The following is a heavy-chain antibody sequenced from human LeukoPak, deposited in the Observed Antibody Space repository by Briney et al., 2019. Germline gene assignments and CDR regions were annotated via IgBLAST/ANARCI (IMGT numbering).Heavy chain of an antibody. V-gene: IGHV4-4*07. J-gene: IGHJ6*03. CDR3: ARDRDGGAPPSSNYVGVSYYYYYMDV. D-gene: IGHD4-11*01. CDR2: IDTSGST. CDR1: GGSISSYY. Sequence: SETQSLTCTVSGGSISSYYWSWIRQPAGKGLEWIGRIDTSGSTNYNPSLKSRVTMSVDTSKNQFSLKLSSVTAADTAVYYCARDRDGGAPPSSNYVGVSYYYYYMDVRGKGTTVTVSS.